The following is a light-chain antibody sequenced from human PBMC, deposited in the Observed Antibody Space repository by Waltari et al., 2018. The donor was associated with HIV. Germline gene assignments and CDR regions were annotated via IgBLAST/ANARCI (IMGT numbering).Light chain of an antibody. Sequence: QSVLTQPPSASGTPGQRVAISCSGSSSNIGVNSVNWSQPPHRTATKPLIYTKEQRPCGVPDRFSCSNAGHSTSLAISGLQSEDEAEYYCAAWEDSLSGQVFGSGTRVTV. J-gene: IGLJ1*01. CDR1: SSNIGVNS. CDR3: AAWEDSLSGQV. CDR2: TKE. V-gene: IGLV1-44*01.